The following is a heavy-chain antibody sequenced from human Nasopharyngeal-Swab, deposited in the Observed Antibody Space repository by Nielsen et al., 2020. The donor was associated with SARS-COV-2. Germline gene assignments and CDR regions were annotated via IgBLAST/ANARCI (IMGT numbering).Heavy chain of an antibody. J-gene: IGHJ6*03. D-gene: IGHD2-2*01. V-gene: IGHV4-34*01. CDR3: ARGLSGIVPAPILGLGPYYYYYMDV. Sequence: PGKGPEWIAEINHSGSTNYNPSLKSRVTLSVDTSMNQVSLEVSSVTAADTAVYYCARGLSGIVPAPILGLGPYYYYYMDVWGKGTTVTVSS. CDR2: INHSGST.